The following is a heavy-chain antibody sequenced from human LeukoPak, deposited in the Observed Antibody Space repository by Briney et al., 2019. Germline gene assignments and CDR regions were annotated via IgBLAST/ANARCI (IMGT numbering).Heavy chain of an antibody. J-gene: IGHJ4*02. D-gene: IGHD5-12*01. CDR2: IKEDGSEK. Sequence: GGSLRLSCAASEFTFSSHWMTWVRQAPGKGLEWVAIIKEDGSEKYYVDSVKGRFTISRDNSKNSLYLQMNSLRAEDTAVYYCAKTGSGYYYFDYWGQGTLVTVSS. V-gene: IGHV3-7*03. CDR1: EFTFSSHW. CDR3: AKTGSGYYYFDY.